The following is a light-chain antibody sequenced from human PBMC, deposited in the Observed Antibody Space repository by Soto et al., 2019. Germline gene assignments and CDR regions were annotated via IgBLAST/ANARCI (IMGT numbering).Light chain of an antibody. V-gene: IGKV1-17*01. CDR2: AAS. CDR3: LQYNTYPPT. J-gene: IGKJ1*01. Sequence: DIQMTQSPSSLSASVGDRVTITCRASQGIRSDLGWYQQKPGKAPKRLIYAASGLQSGVPSRFSGSGSGTEFTLTISSLQPEDFAAYYCLQYNTYPPTFRQGTKVEIK. CDR1: QGIRSD.